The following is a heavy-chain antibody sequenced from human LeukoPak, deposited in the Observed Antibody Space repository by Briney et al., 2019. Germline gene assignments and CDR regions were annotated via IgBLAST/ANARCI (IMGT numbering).Heavy chain of an antibody. V-gene: IGHV5-51*01. CDR1: GYSFSTYW. CDR3: ARLNYFGSTNFDY. J-gene: IGHJ4*02. D-gene: IGHD3-10*01. Sequence: GESLKISCKGSGYSFSTYWIGWVRQVPGKGLEWMGIIYPGDSDTKYSPSFQGQVTISAAKSISTAYLQWSSLKASDTAMYYCARLNYFGSTNFDYWGQGTLSPSPQ. CDR2: IYPGDSDT.